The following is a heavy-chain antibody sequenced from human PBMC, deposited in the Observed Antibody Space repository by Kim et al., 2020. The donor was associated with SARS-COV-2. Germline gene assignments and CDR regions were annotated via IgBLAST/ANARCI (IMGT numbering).Heavy chain of an antibody. Sequence: WGTLRLSCAASGFTFSSDAMHWVRQAPGKGLEWVAVISYDGSNKYYADSVKGRFTISRDNSKNTLYLQMNSLRAEDTAVYYCARDGGSSWYGYYYYYGMDVWGQGASVTVSS. D-gene: IGHD6-13*01. CDR3: ARDGGSSWYGYYYYYGMDV. V-gene: IGHV3-30-3*01. CDR2: ISYDGSNK. J-gene: IGHJ6*02. CDR1: GFTFSSDA.